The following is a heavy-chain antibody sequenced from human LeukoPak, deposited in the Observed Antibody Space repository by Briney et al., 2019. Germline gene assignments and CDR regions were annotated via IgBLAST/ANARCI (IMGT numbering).Heavy chain of an antibody. Sequence: GASVKVSCKASGYTFTNYGITWVRQAPGQGLEWMGGITPYNGHTNYAQKIQGRVTMTTDTSTNTAYMDLRSLRSDDTAVYYCARVWGYCGNTNCYQSLDYWGQGTLVTVSS. CDR1: GYTFTNYG. J-gene: IGHJ4*02. CDR2: ITPYNGHT. CDR3: ARVWGYCGNTNCYQSLDY. V-gene: IGHV1-18*01. D-gene: IGHD2-2*01.